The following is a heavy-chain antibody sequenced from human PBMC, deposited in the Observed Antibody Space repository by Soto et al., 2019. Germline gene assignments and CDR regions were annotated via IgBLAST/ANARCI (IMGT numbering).Heavy chain of an antibody. CDR3: AREAPNGRHY. CDR1: GFSFSNYY. V-gene: IGHV1-46*03. Sequence: QAHLVQSGAEVKTPGASVKVSCKASGFSFSNYYVHWVRQAPGQGLEWMGIIRPSAGSTDYAPKFKETDNMTSNTAGSRVDMEGRRGKCDNTAVYYSAREAPNGRHYGGGGTWVTVSS. J-gene: IGHJ4*02. D-gene: IGHD1-26*01. CDR2: IRPSAGST.